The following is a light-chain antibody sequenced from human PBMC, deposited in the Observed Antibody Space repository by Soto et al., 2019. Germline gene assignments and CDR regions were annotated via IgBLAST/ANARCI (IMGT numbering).Light chain of an antibody. J-gene: IGLJ2*01. Sequence: SYELTQPPSVSGAPGQTAKITCAGDNIDTKSMHWYQQRPGQAPVLVVHDDTDRAAGIPERFSGSKSGGTATLTISRVEAGDEADYYCQVWDIITYHVVFGGGTKVTVL. CDR2: DDT. CDR1: NIDTKS. V-gene: IGLV3-21*02. CDR3: QVWDIITYHVV.